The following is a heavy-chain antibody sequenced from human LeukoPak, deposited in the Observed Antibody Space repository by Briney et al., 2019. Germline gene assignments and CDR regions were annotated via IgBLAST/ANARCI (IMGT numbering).Heavy chain of an antibody. Sequence: ASVKVSCKASGYTFTSYYMHWVRQAPGQGLEWMGIINPSGGSTSYAQKFQGRVTMTRDTSKNQFSLKLSSVTAADTAVYYCARKTEKDYYDSSGYYYDYDAFDIWGQGTMVTVSS. CDR1: GYTFTSYY. CDR2: INPSGGST. J-gene: IGHJ3*02. CDR3: ARKTEKDYYDSSGYYYDYDAFDI. V-gene: IGHV1-46*01. D-gene: IGHD3-22*01.